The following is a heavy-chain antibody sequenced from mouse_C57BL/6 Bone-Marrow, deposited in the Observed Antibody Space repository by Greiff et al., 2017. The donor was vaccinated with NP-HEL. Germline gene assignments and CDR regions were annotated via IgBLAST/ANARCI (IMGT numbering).Heavy chain of an antibody. J-gene: IGHJ2*01. CDR1: GFNIKDDY. D-gene: IGHD1-1*01. CDR3: TTWAVGYYFDY. Sequence: VQLQQSGAELVRPEASVKLSCTASGFNIKDDYMHWVKQRPEQGLEWIGWIDPENGDTEYASKFQGKATITADTSSNTAYLQLSSLTSEDTAVYYCTTWAVGYYFDYWGQGTTLTVSS. CDR2: IDPENGDT. V-gene: IGHV14-4*01.